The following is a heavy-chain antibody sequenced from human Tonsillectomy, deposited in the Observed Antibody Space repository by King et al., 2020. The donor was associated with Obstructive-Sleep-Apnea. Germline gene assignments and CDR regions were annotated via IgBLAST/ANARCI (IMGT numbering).Heavy chain of an antibody. CDR3: AIWLSGYFDY. CDR2: MNPNSGGT. V-gene: IGHV1-2*07. Sequence: VQLVESGAEVKRPGASVKVSCKASGYTFTDYCIHWVRQAPGQGLEWMGWMNPNSGGTNCAHKFQGRVTMTRDTSISTAYMELRSLRSDDTAVYFCAIWLSGYFDYWGQGTLVTVSS. J-gene: IGHJ4*02. CDR1: GYTFTDYC. D-gene: IGHD5-18*01.